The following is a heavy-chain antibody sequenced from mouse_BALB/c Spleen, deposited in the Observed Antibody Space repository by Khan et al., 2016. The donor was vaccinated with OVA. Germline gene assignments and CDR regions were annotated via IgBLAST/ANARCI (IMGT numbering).Heavy chain of an antibody. CDR3: AREASSWDFSFPY. CDR1: GYTFPHYV. D-gene: IGHD4-1*01. CDR2: INPYTAGT. V-gene: IGHV1S136*01. J-gene: IGHJ3*01. Sequence: VQLQQSGPELVEPGASVKMSCKASGYTFPHYVMHWVQQKPGQGLEWIGYINPYTAGTRYNEKFKGKAPLPSDISSTTADMDLCSLTSEASAVYYCAREASSWDFSFPYWGQGTLVTVSA.